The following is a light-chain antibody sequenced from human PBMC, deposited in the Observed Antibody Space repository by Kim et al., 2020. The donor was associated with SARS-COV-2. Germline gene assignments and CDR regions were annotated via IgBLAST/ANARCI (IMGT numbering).Light chain of an antibody. CDR3: ATWDNSLRAYV. Sequence: QSVLTQPPSTSATPGQRVTIACSGGTSNIGSNTVNWYQHLPGTAPKFLIYSNNQRPSGVPDRFSGSKSGTSASLAISGLQSEDEGDYYCATWDNSLRAYVFGPGTKVTVL. CDR2: SNN. J-gene: IGLJ1*01. V-gene: IGLV1-44*01. CDR1: TSNIGSNT.